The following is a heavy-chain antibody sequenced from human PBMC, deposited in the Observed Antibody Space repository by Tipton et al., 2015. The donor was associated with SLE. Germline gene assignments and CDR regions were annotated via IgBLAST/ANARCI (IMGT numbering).Heavy chain of an antibody. J-gene: IGHJ3*02. D-gene: IGHD3-3*01. CDR1: GFTFSSYW. CDR3: ARELYDVEAIGAFDI. CDR2: IKQDGSEN. Sequence: GSLRLSCAASGFTFSSYWMSWVRQAPGKGLEWVANIKQDGSENYYVDSVKGRFAISRDNAKNSLYLQMNSLRAEDTAVYYCARELYDVEAIGAFDIWGQGTMVTVSS. V-gene: IGHV3-7*01.